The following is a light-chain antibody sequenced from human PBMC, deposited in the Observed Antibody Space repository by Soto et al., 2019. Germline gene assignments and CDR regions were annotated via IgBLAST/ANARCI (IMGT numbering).Light chain of an antibody. V-gene: IGKV1-27*01. CDR2: GAS. Sequence: DIQMTQSPSSLSASIGDRVTITCRASQAISNYLAWYQQRPGRVPKLLIYGASTLHSGVPSRFSGSGSGTDFTLNINSLQPEDVAIYYCQNYNSAPQTFGQGTKVEIK. J-gene: IGKJ1*01. CDR1: QAISNY. CDR3: QNYNSAPQT.